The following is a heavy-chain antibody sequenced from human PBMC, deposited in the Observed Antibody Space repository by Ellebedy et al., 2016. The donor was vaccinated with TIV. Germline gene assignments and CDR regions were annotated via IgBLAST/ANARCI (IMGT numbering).Heavy chain of an antibody. CDR1: GGSISSYY. J-gene: IGHJ4*02. V-gene: IGHV4-59*08. CDR2: IYYSGST. D-gene: IGHD2-21*01. CDR3: ARGGDFDY. Sequence: MPSETLSLTCTVSGGSISSYYWSWIRQPPGKGLEWIGYIYYSGSTNYNPSLKSRVTISVDTSKNQFSLKLSSVTAADTAVYYCARGGDFDYWGQGTLVTVSS.